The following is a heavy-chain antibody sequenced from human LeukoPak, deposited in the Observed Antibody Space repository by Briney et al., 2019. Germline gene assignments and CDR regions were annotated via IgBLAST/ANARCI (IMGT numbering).Heavy chain of an antibody. V-gene: IGHV3-23*01. CDR2: ISGSGGVT. Sequence: GGSLGLSCAASGFTFSSYAMSWVRQAPGKGLEWVSTISGSGGVTYYPDSVRGRFTISRDNSKNTLRLQMDSLRAEDTAIYYCAKWPEGATPKFHYWGQGTLVTVSS. CDR1: GFTFSSYA. J-gene: IGHJ4*02. CDR3: AKWPEGATPKFHY. D-gene: IGHD1-26*01.